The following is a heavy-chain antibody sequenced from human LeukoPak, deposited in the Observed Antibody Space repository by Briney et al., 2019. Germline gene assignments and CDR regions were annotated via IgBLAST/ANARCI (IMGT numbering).Heavy chain of an antibody. J-gene: IGHJ4*02. CDR3: VAVAGRPAGGGVYC. V-gene: IGHV3-11*01. CDR1: GFTFSDYY. Sequence: GGSLRLSCAASGFTFSDYYMSWIRQAPGKGLEWVSYISSSGSTIYYADSVKGRFTIFRDNSKNTLYLQMNSLRVEDTAVYYCVAVAGRPAGGGVYCWGQGTLVTVSS. CDR2: ISSSGSTI. D-gene: IGHD6-19*01.